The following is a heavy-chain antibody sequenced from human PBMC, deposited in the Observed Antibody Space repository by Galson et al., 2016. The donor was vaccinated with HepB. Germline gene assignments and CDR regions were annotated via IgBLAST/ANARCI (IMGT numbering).Heavy chain of an antibody. CDR3: VQGSTAPNV. D-gene: IGHD1-26*01. V-gene: IGHV3-23*01. J-gene: IGHJ6*04. CDR2: ISRSGTST. CDR1: GFTLSNHW. Sequence: SLRLSCAASGFTLSNHWMTWVRQAPGKGLECVSAISRSGTSTDYADSVKGRFTISRDNSRDMLYLHMNSLRGEDTAVYYCVQGSTAPNVWGKGTTVTVSS.